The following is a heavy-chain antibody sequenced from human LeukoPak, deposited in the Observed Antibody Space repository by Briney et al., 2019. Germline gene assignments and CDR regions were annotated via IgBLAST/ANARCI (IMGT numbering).Heavy chain of an antibody. V-gene: IGHV3-23*01. CDR1: GFTFSNYA. J-gene: IGHJ3*02. CDR3: ARERLWFGELRLSAFDI. Sequence: GGSLRLSCTASGFTFSNYAMNWVRQAPGKGLEWVSAISGSGSTFYADSVKGRFTISRDNSKNTLYLQMNSLRAEDTAVYYCARERLWFGELRLSAFDIWGQGTMVTVSS. CDR2: ISGSGST. D-gene: IGHD3-10*01.